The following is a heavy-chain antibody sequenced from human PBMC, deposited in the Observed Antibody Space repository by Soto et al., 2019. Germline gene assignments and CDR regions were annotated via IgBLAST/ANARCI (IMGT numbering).Heavy chain of an antibody. CDR2: ISWNSGSI. J-gene: IGHJ6*03. V-gene: IGHV3-9*01. D-gene: IGHD2-15*01. CDR1: GFTFDDYA. Sequence: GGSLRLSCAASGFTFDDYAMHWVRQAPGKGLEWVSGISWNSGSIGYADSVKGRFTISRDNAKNSLYLQMNSLRAEDTALYYCAKDSSGGSCYSPSCYYYMDVWGKGTTVTVSS. CDR3: AKDSSGGSCYSPSCYYYMDV.